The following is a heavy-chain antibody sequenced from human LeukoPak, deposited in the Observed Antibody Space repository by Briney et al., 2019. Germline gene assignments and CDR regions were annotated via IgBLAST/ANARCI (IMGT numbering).Heavy chain of an antibody. D-gene: IGHD4-11*01. V-gene: IGHV4-59*01. Sequence: PSETLSLTCAVYGGSFSGYYWSWIRQPPGKGLEWIGYIYYSGSTNYNPSLKSRVTISVDTSKNQLSLKLSSVTAADTAVFYCARGTRQSSNHYFDYWGQGTLVTVSS. CDR2: IYYSGST. J-gene: IGHJ4*02. CDR1: GGSFSGYY. CDR3: ARGTRQSSNHYFDY.